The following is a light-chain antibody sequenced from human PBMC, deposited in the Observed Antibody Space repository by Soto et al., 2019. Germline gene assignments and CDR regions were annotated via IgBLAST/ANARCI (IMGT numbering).Light chain of an antibody. CDR3: SSYTSSSTVV. CDR1: SSYVGGYNY. V-gene: IGLV2-14*01. Sequence: QSFLTQAAAVAGSPGQSITSACTGTSSYVGGYNYVSWYQQHPGKAPKLMIYEVSKRPSWVSNRFSGSKSGNTASLTISGLQAEDEADYYCSSYTSSSTVVFGGGTKVTV. J-gene: IGLJ2*01. CDR2: EVS.